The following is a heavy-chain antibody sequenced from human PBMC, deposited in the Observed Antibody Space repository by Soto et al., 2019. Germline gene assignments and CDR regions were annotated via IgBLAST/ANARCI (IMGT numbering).Heavy chain of an antibody. CDR1: GYSFTSYW. V-gene: IGHV5-51*01. Sequence: GESLKISCRGSGYSFTSYWIGWVRQMPGKGLEWMGIIYPGDSDTRYSPSFQGQVTTSADKSISTAYLQWSSLKASDTAMYYCARRQIAVAGTRAFDIWGQGTMVTVSS. CDR2: IYPGDSDT. CDR3: ARRQIAVAGTRAFDI. D-gene: IGHD6-19*01. J-gene: IGHJ3*02.